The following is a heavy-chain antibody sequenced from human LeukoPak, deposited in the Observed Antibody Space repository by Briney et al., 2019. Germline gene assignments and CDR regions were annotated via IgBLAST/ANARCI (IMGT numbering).Heavy chain of an antibody. V-gene: IGHV3-7*01. CDR3: SRDRKVLGGNYDSSGTRGTGFGY. CDR1: GFTFSSNW. CDR2: IKPDGSAQ. Sequence: PGESLRLSCATSGFTFSSNWMSWVRHVPGRGLDWVANIKPDGSAQYYAASVKGRFTVSRDNAKNSLYLQMNSLRAEDTAVYYCSRDRKVLGGNYDSSGTRGTGFGYWGQGTLVTVSS. D-gene: IGHD3-22*01. J-gene: IGHJ4*02.